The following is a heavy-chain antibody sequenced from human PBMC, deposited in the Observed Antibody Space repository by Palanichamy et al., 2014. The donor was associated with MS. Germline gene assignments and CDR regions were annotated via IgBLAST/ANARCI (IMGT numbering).Heavy chain of an antibody. Sequence: EVHLMESGGGLVQPGGSLRLSCAASGFTFRSYSMNWVRQAPGKGLEWVSYISSSYNTIYYADSVKGRFTISRDNAKNSLYLQMNSLRDEDTAVYYCARDQSDSSGWTDAFDIWGQGTMVTVSS. J-gene: IGHJ3*02. CDR1: GFTFRSYS. V-gene: IGHV3-48*02. CDR2: ISSSYNTI. D-gene: IGHD6-19*01. CDR3: ARDQSDSSGWTDAFDI.